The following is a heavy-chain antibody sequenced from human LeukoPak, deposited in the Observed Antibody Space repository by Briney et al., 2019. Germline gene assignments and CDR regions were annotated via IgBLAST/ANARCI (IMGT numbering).Heavy chain of an antibody. Sequence: PGGSLRLSCAASGFTFSHYAISWVRQAPGKGLEWVSGISGGGGGTYYADSVKGRFTISRDNSKSTLYLQMDSLRAEDTAVYYCAKCGNSGCHLIDYWGQGTLVTVSS. CDR3: AKCGNSGCHLIDY. J-gene: IGHJ4*02. D-gene: IGHD5-12*01. CDR1: GFTFSHYA. CDR2: ISGGGGGT. V-gene: IGHV3-23*01.